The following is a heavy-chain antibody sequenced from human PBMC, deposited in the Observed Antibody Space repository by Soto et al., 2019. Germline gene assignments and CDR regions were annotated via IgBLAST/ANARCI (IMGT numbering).Heavy chain of an antibody. CDR3: ARDPRSGYDSDAFDI. J-gene: IGHJ3*02. V-gene: IGHV1-69*13. CDR2: IIPIFGTA. D-gene: IGHD5-12*01. CDR1: GGTFSSYA. Sequence: SVKVSCKASGGTFSSYAISWVRQAPGQGLEWMGGIIPIFGTANYAQKFQGRVTITADESTSTAYMELSSLRSEDTAVYYCARDPRSGYDSDAFDIWGQGTMVTVSS.